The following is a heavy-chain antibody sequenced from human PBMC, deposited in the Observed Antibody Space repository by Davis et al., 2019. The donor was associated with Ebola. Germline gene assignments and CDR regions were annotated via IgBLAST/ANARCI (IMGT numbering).Heavy chain of an antibody. D-gene: IGHD5-18*01. J-gene: IGHJ6*02. CDR3: ATGEYSYGRDYYFGIDV. Sequence: AASVKVSCKASGYTFTSYDINWVRQATGQGLEWMGWMNPNSGNTGYAQKFQGRVTMTRNTSISTTYMELSSLRSEDTAVYYCATGEYSYGRDYYFGIDVWGQGTTVTVSS. CDR2: MNPNSGNT. CDR1: GYTFTSYD. V-gene: IGHV1-8*01.